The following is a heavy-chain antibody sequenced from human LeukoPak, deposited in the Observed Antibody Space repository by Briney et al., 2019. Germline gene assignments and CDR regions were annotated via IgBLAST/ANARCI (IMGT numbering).Heavy chain of an antibody. CDR2: IKGDGIST. Sequence: GGSLRLSCAASGFDFSSNWMHWVRHAPGQGLVWVSRIKGDGISTNYADSVKGRFTISRDIAKNTLYLQMNSLRAEDTGAYYCAKDHYWSIDYWGRGTLVTVSS. V-gene: IGHV3-74*01. J-gene: IGHJ4*02. D-gene: IGHD3-3*01. CDR1: GFDFSSNW. CDR3: AKDHYWSIDY.